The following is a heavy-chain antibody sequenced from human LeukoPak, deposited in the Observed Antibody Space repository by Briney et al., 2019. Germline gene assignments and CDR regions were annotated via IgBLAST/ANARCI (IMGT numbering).Heavy chain of an antibody. CDR2: ISYDGSNK. CDR1: GFTFSAYA. CDR3: TRGDLHYHDSTRRGFDI. V-gene: IGHV3-30*04. Sequence: GGSLRLSCAASGFTFSAYAIHWVRQSPGKGLEWVAVISYDGSNKYYADSVKGRFTISRDNSKNTLYLQMNSLRAEDTAVYYCTRGDLHYHDSTRRGFDIWGQGTMVTVSS. D-gene: IGHD3-16*01. J-gene: IGHJ3*02.